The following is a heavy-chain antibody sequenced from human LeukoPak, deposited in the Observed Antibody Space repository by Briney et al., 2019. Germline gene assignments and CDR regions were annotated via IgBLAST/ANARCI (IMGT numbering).Heavy chain of an antibody. CDR3: AREGSGSYQDY. D-gene: IGHD1-26*01. J-gene: IGHJ4*02. CDR2: IYYSGST. CDR1: GGSISSSSYY. V-gene: IGHV4-39*07. Sequence: SETLSLTCTVSGGSISSSSYYWGWIRQPPGKGLEWIGSIYYSGSTYYNPSLKSRVTISVDTSKNQFSLKLSSVTAADTAVYYCAREGSGSYQDYWGQGTLVTVSS.